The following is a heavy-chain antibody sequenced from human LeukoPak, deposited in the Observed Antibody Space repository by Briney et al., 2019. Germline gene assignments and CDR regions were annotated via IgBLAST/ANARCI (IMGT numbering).Heavy chain of an antibody. CDR2: IIPIFGTA. Sequence: SVKVSCKASGGTFSRHAISWVRQAPGQGLEWMGGIIPIFGTANYAQKFQGRVTIIADESMSTAYMEMTSLTSEDTALYYCASSVDTDQINRVDWGQGTLVTVSS. J-gene: IGHJ4*02. CDR3: ASSVDTDQINRVD. CDR1: GGTFSRHA. V-gene: IGHV1-69*13. D-gene: IGHD5-18*01.